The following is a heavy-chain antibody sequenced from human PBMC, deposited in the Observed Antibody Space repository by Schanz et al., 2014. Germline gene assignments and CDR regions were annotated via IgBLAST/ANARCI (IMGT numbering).Heavy chain of an antibody. V-gene: IGHV3-33*01. CDR1: GFSLNTYG. J-gene: IGHJ4*02. CDR3: ARPRFDYGEVDY. CDR2: IWNNGVTK. Sequence: QAQLMEFGGGVVQPGTSLILSCSVSGFSLNTYGIHWFRQPAGKGLEWVAVIWNNGVTKYYADSVRGRFTISRDRFQITLYRRMSSLRAEDTAVYYCARPRFDYGEVDYWGQGTLVTVSS. D-gene: IGHD4-17*01.